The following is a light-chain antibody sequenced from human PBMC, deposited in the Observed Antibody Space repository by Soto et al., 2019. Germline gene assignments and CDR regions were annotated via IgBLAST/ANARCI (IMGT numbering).Light chain of an antibody. CDR2: SAS. CDR1: QSISNF. V-gene: IGKV1-39*01. J-gene: IGKJ1*01. CDR3: QQSYNFPGT. Sequence: DIQLTQSPSSLSASVGDRVTITCRASQSISNFLNWYQQKPGQAPKLLISSASNVQSGVPSRFSGRGSGTEFTLTISGLQPEDSASYCCQQSYNFPGTFGQGTKVDIK.